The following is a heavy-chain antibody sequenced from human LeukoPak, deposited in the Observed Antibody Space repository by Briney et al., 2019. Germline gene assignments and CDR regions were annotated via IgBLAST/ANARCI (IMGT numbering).Heavy chain of an antibody. J-gene: IGHJ4*02. D-gene: IGHD1-26*01. CDR2: ISSSSSII. CDR1: GFTFSSYT. Sequence: AGGSLRLSCAASGFTFSSYTMNWVRQAPGKGLEWVSYISSSSSIIYYADSVKGRFTISRDNAKNSLYLQMNSLRAEDTAVYYCAKVGGGSYLDYFDYWGQGTLVTVSS. CDR3: AKVGGGSYLDYFDY. V-gene: IGHV3-48*04.